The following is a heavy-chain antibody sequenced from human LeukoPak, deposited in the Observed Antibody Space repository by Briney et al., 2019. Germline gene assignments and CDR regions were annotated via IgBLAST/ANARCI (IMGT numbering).Heavy chain of an antibody. CDR2: INPNSGGT. V-gene: IGHV1-2*02. J-gene: IGHJ3*02. CDR1: GYTFTVYY. CDR3: ARTYYYDSSGYRYRGAFDI. Sequence: GASVKVSCKASGYTFTVYYMHWVRQAPGQGLEWMGWINPNSGGTNYAQKFQGRVTMTRETSISTAYMELRRLRSDDTAVYYCARTYYYDSSGYRYRGAFDIWGQGTMVTVSS. D-gene: IGHD3-22*01.